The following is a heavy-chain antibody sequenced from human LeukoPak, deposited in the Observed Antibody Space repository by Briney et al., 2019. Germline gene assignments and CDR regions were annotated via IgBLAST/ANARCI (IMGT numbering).Heavy chain of an antibody. J-gene: IGHJ4*02. CDR1: GGSISSGSYY. Sequence: PSETLSLTCTVSGGSISSGSYYWSWIRQPAGKGLEWIGRIYTSGSTNYNPSLKSRVTISVATSKNQFSLKLSSVTAADTAVYYCAREGPGNEPYDYVWGSYRRGGPFDYWGQGTLVTVSS. V-gene: IGHV4-61*02. D-gene: IGHD3-16*02. CDR3: AREGPGNEPYDYVWGSYRRGGPFDY. CDR2: IYTSGST.